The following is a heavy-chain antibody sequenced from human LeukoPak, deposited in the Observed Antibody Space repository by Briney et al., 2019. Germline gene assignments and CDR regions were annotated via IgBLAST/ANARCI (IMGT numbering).Heavy chain of an antibody. J-gene: IGHJ4*02. Sequence: SETLSLTCAVYGGSFSGYYWGWIRQPPGKGLEWDGEINHSGSTNYNPSLKSRVTISVDTSKTQFPLKLGSVTAAATAVYYCARGYGDYVLDYWGQGTLVTVSS. CDR3: ARGYGDYVLDY. D-gene: IGHD4-17*01. V-gene: IGHV4-34*01. CDR2: INHSGST. CDR1: GGSFSGYY.